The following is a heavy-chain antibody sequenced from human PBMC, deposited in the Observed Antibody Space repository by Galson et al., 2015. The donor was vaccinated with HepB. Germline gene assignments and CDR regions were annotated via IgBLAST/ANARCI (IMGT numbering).Heavy chain of an antibody. D-gene: IGHD3-3*01. Sequence: CAISGDSVSSNSAAWNWIRQSPSRGLEWLGRTYYRSKWYNDYAVSVKSRITINPDTSKNQFSLQLNSVTPEDTAVYYCARGPNYDFWSGYALNYWGQGTLVTVSS. CDR2: TYYRSKWYN. CDR1: GDSVSSNSAA. V-gene: IGHV6-1*01. J-gene: IGHJ4*02. CDR3: ARGPNYDFWSGYALNY.